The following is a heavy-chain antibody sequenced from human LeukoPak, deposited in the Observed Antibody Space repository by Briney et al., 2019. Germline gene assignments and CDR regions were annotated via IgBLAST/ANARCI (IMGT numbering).Heavy chain of an antibody. Sequence: GGSLRLSCAASGFSFNNYGMQWVRQAPGKGLEWVAVISYDGSKKYYADSVKGRFTISRDNSKNTLYLQMNSLRAEDTAVYYCGAGSMWVDYWGQGTLVTVSS. CDR3: GAGSMWVDY. CDR1: GFSFNNYG. V-gene: IGHV3-30*03. J-gene: IGHJ4*02. D-gene: IGHD1-1*01. CDR2: ISYDGSKK.